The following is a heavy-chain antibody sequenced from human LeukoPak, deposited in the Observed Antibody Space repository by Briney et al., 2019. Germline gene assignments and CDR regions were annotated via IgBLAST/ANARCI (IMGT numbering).Heavy chain of an antibody. D-gene: IGHD6-19*01. CDR1: GFTFVDYA. CDR3: AKDHEGGWSHYYFDY. V-gene: IGHV3-9*01. Sequence: PGGSLRLSCAASGFTFVDYAMHWVRHPPGRGVGWVSDIRWNSGSVSYADSVKGQFTIYRDNAKNSLYLQMNSLRSDDTALYYCAKDHEGGWSHYYFDYWGQGTLVTVSS. J-gene: IGHJ4*02. CDR2: IRWNSGSV.